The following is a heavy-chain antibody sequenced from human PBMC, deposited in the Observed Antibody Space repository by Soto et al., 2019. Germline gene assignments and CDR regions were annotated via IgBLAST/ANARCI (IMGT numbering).Heavy chain of an antibody. CDR2: IWSDGSNK. V-gene: IGHV3-33*01. CDR1: GFIFSNYG. D-gene: IGHD5-18*01. J-gene: IGHJ4*02. CDR3: ARDEIQIWSYVGTLEY. Sequence: QVQLVESGGGVVQPGRSLRLSCAASGFIFSNYGMHWVRQAPGKGLEWVAVIWSDGSNKDYGDSVKGRFTVSRDSAKNTVYLQMDSLGVEDTAVYYCARDEIQIWSYVGTLEYWGQGTLVTVSS.